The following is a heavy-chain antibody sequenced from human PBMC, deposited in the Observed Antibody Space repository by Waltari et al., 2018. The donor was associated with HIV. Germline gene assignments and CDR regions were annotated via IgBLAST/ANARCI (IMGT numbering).Heavy chain of an antibody. D-gene: IGHD6-19*01. V-gene: IGHV3-15*01. CDR1: GLTFSNAW. Sequence: EVWLVESGGGLVKPGGSLRLSCAVSGLTFSNAWMSWVRQPPGKGLEWVGHIKRGSKDGTTEYAAPVKGRVTISRDDSKNTVYLQMKNLKVEYTAVYYWTALSSGWYCFSYGMDVWGRGTTVTVCS. J-gene: IGHJ6*02. CDR2: IKRGSKDGTT. CDR3: TALSSGWYCFSYGMDV.